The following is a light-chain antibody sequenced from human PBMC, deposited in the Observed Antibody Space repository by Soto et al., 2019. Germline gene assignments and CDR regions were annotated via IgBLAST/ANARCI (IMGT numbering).Light chain of an antibody. J-gene: IGKJ5*01. CDR3: QEPGSPPRT. V-gene: IGKV3-20*01. CDR2: GAS. CDR1: QSISSSY. Sequence: LALNRWKQCRVAEESTSRSSRASQSISSSYLAWYQQKPGQAPRLLIYGASSRATGIPDRFSGSGSGTDFTLASSIVEPEDFAVYSCQEPGSPPRTFGQGTRLEIK.